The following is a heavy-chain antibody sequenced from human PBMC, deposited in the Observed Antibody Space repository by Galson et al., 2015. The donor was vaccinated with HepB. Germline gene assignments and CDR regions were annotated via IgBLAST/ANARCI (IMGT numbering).Heavy chain of an antibody. J-gene: IGHJ3*02. CDR2: ISAYNGNT. CDR1: GYTFTSYG. D-gene: IGHD2-2*02. Sequence: SVKVSCKASGYTFTSYGISWVRQAPGQGLEWMGWISAYNGNTNYAQKLQGRVTMTTDTSTSTAYMELRSLRSDDTAVYYCAGGYCSSTSCYTLDAFDIWGQGTMVTVSS. CDR3: AGGYCSSTSCYTLDAFDI. V-gene: IGHV1-18*01.